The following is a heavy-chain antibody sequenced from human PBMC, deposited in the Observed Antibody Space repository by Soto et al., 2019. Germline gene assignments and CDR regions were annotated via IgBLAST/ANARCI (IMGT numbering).Heavy chain of an antibody. CDR1: GFTFSSYA. J-gene: IGHJ4*02. Sequence: QVQLVESGGGVVQPGRSLRLSCAASGFTFSSYAMHWVRQAPGKELDWVAVISYDGSNKYYADSVKGRFTISRDNSKNTLYLQMNSLRAEDTAVYYCARDPEPAATTYYFDYWGQGTLVTVSS. CDR2: ISYDGSNK. D-gene: IGHD2-2*01. CDR3: ARDPEPAATTYYFDY. V-gene: IGHV3-30-3*01.